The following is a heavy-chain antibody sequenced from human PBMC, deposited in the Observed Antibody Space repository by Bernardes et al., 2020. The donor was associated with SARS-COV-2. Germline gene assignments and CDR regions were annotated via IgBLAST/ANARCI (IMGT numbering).Heavy chain of an antibody. V-gene: IGHV3-73*01. J-gene: IGHJ4*02. CDR3: TGDYLY. D-gene: IGHD4-17*01. Sequence: GSLSLSCAASGFNFSGSAIQWVRQAPGKGLEWVGRMRSKYKNYVTTYAPSLKDRITISRDDSRDTAYLQISSLKIGDTAVYYCTGDYLYWGQGALVTVSS. CDR1: GFNFSGSA. CDR2: MRSKYKNYVT.